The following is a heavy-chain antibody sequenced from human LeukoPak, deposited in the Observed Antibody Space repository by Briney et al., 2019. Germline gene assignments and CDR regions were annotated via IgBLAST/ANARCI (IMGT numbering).Heavy chain of an antibody. J-gene: IGHJ4*02. CDR1: GFTVSTNS. CDR3: ARRAGAYSHPYDY. CDR2: IYSDDT. Sequence: AGGSLRLSCTVSGFTVSTNSMSWVRQAPGKGLEWVSFIYSDDTHYSDSVKGRFTISRDNSKNTLYLQMNSLRAEDTAEYYCARRAGAYSHPYDYWGQGTLVTVSS. V-gene: IGHV3-53*01. D-gene: IGHD4/OR15-4a*01.